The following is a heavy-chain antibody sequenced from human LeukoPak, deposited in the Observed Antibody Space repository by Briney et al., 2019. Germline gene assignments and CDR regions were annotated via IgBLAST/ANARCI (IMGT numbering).Heavy chain of an antibody. Sequence: SETLSLTCAVSGGSISSSNWWSWVRQPPGKGLEWIGEIYHSGSTNYNPSLKSRVTISVDTSKNQFSLKLSSVTAADTAVYYCARERKEGIAAAGVFDYWGQGTLVTVSS. CDR2: IYHSGST. CDR3: ARERKEGIAAAGVFDY. V-gene: IGHV4-4*02. D-gene: IGHD6-13*01. J-gene: IGHJ4*02. CDR1: GGSISSSNW.